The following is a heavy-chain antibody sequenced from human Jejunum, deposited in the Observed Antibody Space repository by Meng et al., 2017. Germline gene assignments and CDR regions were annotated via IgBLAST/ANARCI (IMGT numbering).Heavy chain of an antibody. CDR3: TRYRDSIDY. Sequence: GESLKISCATSGFTFNNYWMNWVRQAPGKGLEWVANIKTDGSEEYYVDSVKGRFTISRDNAKNSLYLQMDSLRVEDTAVYYCTRYRDSIDYWGQGNLVTVSS. CDR2: IKTDGSEE. CDR1: GFTFNNYW. J-gene: IGHJ4*02. D-gene: IGHD2-15*01. V-gene: IGHV3-7*01.